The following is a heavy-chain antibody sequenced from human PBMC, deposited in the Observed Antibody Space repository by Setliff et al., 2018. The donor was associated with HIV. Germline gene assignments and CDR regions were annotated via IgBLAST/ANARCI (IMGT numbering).Heavy chain of an antibody. CDR1: GFTFDDYA. CDR2: IYSGGST. J-gene: IGHJ6*03. V-gene: IGHV3-66*02. Sequence: GGSLRLSCAASGFTFDDYAMHWVRQAPGKGLEWVSVIYSGGSTYYADSVKGRFTISRDNSKNTLYLQMNSLRGEDTAVYYCARGYYMDVWGKGTTVTVSS. CDR3: ARGYYMDV.